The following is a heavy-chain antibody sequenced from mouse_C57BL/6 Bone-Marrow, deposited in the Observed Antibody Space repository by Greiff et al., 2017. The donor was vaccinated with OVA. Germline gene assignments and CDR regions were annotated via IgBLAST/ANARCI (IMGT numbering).Heavy chain of an antibody. CDR3: ARVHPPWFAY. CDR2: INPNNGGT. J-gene: IGHJ3*01. CDR1: GYTFTDYY. Sequence: VQLKQSGPELVKPGASVKISCKASGYTFTDYYMNWVKQSHGKSLEWIGDINPNNGGTSYNQKFKGKATLTVDKSSSTAYMELRSLTSEDSAVYYCARVHPPWFAYWGQGTLVTVSA. V-gene: IGHV1-26*01.